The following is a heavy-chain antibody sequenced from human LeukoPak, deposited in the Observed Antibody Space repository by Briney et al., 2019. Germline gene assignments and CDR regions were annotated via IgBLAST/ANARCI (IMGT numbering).Heavy chain of an antibody. Sequence: ASVKVSCKASGYTFTGYYMHWVRQAPGQGLEWMGWINPNSGGTKYAQTFKGRVIMTRDTSISTAYMELSSLRSDDTAVYYCARDGDTYGYYYYGMDVWGQGTTVTVSS. CDR3: ARDGDTYGYYYYGMDV. D-gene: IGHD5-18*01. V-gene: IGHV1-2*02. CDR2: INPNSGGT. J-gene: IGHJ6*02. CDR1: GYTFTGYY.